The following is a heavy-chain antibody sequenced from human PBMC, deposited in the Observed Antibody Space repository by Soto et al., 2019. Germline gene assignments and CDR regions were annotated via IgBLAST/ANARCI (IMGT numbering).Heavy chain of an antibody. V-gene: IGHV3-15*01. J-gene: IGHJ6*02. Sequence: GGSLRLSCAASGFPFKTAWLSWVRQTAGKGLEWVGRIKSNLESETTDYSAAVKGRFSVSRDDSRNTLHLEMNNLGTEDTGVYYCATDSRGSGMTYYFGMDLWGPGTTVTVSS. CDR2: IKSNLESETT. CDR3: ATDSRGSGMTYYFGMDL. CDR1: GFPFKTAW. D-gene: IGHD3-10*01.